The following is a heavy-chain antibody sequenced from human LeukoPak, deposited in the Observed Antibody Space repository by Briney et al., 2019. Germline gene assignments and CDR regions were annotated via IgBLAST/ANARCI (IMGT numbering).Heavy chain of an antibody. J-gene: IGHJ6*04. D-gene: IGHD3-10*01. V-gene: IGHV1-69*01. CDR1: GGTFSSYA. CDR2: IIPIFGTA. CDR3: AGGTYYYGSGSCYTYGMDV. Sequence: ASVKVSCKASGGTFSSYAISWVRQAPGQGLEWMGGIIPIFGTANYAQKFQGRVTITADESTSTAYMELSSLRSEDTAVYYCAGGTYYYGSGSCYTYGMDVWGKGTTVTVSS.